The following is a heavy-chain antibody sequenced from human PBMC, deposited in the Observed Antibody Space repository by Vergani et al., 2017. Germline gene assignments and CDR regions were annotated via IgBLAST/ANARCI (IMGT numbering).Heavy chain of an antibody. J-gene: IGHJ4*02. CDR1: GYTFTAYY. D-gene: IGHD1-14*01. CDR3: ATNDRARQPPGGY. V-gene: IGHV1-46*01. CDR2: ISPDGFST. Sequence: QVQLVQSGAEVGKPGASGKISCKASGYTFTAYYIHWVRQAPEQGLEWVGVISPDGFSTFYAQKFQGRVTITRDTSTSTVYVEVTSLRSDDTAVYYCATNDRARQPPGGYWGQGSLVTVSA.